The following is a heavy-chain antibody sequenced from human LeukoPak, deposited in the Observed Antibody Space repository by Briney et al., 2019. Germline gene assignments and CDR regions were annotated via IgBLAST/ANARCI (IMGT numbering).Heavy chain of an antibody. CDR3: TTHHYYDSSGYYTPFDY. CDR1: GYTFTSYG. J-gene: IGHJ4*02. V-gene: IGHV1-18*01. CDR2: ISAYNGNT. Sequence: ASVKVSCKASGYTFTSYGISWVRQATGQGLEWMGWISAYNGNTNYAQKLQGRVTMTTDTSTSTAYMELRSLRSDDTAVYYCTTHHYYDSSGYYTPFDYWGQGTLVTVSS. D-gene: IGHD3-22*01.